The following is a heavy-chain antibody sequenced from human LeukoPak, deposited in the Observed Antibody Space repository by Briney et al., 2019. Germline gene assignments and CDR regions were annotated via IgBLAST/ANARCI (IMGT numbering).Heavy chain of an antibody. D-gene: IGHD6-13*01. CDR2: INHSGST. V-gene: IGHV4-34*01. CDR3: ARLRRGRQQLAQNTYYYYYMDV. CDR1: GGSFSGYY. Sequence: SETLSLTCAVYGGSFSGYYWSWIRQPPGKRLEWIGEINHSGSTNYNPSLKLRVTISVDTTKNQFYLKLSSVTAADKAVYYCARLRRGRQQLAQNTYYYYYMDVWGKGTTVTISS. J-gene: IGHJ6*03.